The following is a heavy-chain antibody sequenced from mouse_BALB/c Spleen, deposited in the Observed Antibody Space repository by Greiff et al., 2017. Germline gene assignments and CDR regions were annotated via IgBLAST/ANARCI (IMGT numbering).Heavy chain of an antibody. Sequence: EVKLVESGGGLVKPGGSLKLSCAASGFTFSSYAMSWVRQTPEKRLEWVATISSGGSYTYYPDSVKGRFTISRDNAKNTLYLQMSSLRSEDTAMYYCAREGDGNYVRFAYWGQGTLVTVSA. D-gene: IGHD2-1*01. CDR3: AREGDGNYVRFAY. CDR1: GFTFSSYA. V-gene: IGHV5-9-3*01. CDR2: ISSGGSYT. J-gene: IGHJ3*01.